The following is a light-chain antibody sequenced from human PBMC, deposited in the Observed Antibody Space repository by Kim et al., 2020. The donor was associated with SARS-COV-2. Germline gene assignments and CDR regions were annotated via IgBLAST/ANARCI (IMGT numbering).Light chain of an antibody. Sequence: YELTQPLSVSVALGQTARITCGGNNIGSKNVHWYQQKPGQAPVRVIYRDSYRPSGIPERFSGSNSGTTATLTISRAQAGDEADYYCQVWDSSTGVFGGGTQLTVL. CDR3: QVWDSSTGV. V-gene: IGLV3-9*01. J-gene: IGLJ3*02. CDR2: RDS. CDR1: NIGSKN.